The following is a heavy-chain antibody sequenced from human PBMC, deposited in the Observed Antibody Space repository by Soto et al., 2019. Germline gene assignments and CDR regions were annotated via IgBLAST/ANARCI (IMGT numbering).Heavy chain of an antibody. J-gene: IGHJ6*02. Sequence: GGSLRLSCAASGFTFSSYSMNWVRQAPGKGLEWVSSISSSSSYIYYADSVKGRFTISRDNAKNSLYLQMNSLRAEDTAVYYCARYDSSGYYWPYYYYGMDVWGQGTTVTVS. V-gene: IGHV3-21*01. CDR1: GFTFSSYS. CDR3: ARYDSSGYYWPYYYYGMDV. CDR2: ISSSSSYI. D-gene: IGHD3-22*01.